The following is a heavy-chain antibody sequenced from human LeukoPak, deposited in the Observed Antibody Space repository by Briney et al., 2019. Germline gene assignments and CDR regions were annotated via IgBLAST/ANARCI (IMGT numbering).Heavy chain of an antibody. CDR3: ARERTTGYSPFDY. J-gene: IGHJ4*02. Sequence: PSETLSLTGTVSGGSVSSRSDYWSWIRQPPGNGPEWIGYIYYSGSTNYNPSLTSRVTISVDTSKNQFSLKLTSVTAADTAVYYCARERTTGYSPFDYWGQGTLVTVSS. D-gene: IGHD3-9*01. CDR1: GGSVSSRSDY. CDR2: IYYSGST. V-gene: IGHV4-61*01.